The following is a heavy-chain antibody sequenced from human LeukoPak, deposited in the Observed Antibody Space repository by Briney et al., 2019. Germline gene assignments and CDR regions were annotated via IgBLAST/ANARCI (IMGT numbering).Heavy chain of an antibody. Sequence: SVKVSCKASGYTFTGYYMHWVRQAPGQGLEWMGGIIPIFGTANYAQKFQGRVTITADESTSTAYMELSSLRSEDTAVYYCARDRSSGWPPPYYFDYWGQGTLVTVSS. CDR2: IIPIFGTA. J-gene: IGHJ4*02. CDR1: GYTFTGYY. D-gene: IGHD6-19*01. V-gene: IGHV1-69*13. CDR3: ARDRSSGWPPPYYFDY.